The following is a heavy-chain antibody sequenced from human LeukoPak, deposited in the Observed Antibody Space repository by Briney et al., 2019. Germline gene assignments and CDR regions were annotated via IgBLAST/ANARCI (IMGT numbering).Heavy chain of an antibody. V-gene: IGHV3-15*01. D-gene: IGHD4-17*01. CDR3: TTYDYGDSYFFYGMDV. Sequence: PGGSLRLSCAASGFTFSNAWMSWVRQVPGKGLEWVGRIKRKTDGGTIDYGAAVKGRFTVSRDDSKNTLYLQMDSLKSEDTAVYYCTTYDYGDSYFFYGMDVWGQGTTVTVSS. CDR2: IKRKTDGGTI. CDR1: GFTFSNAW. J-gene: IGHJ6*02.